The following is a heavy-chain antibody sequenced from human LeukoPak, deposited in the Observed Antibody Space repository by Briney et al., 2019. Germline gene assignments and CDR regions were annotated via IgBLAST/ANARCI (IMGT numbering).Heavy chain of an antibody. CDR2: ISGSGGST. CDR1: GFTFSTYV. D-gene: IGHD1-1*01. V-gene: IGHV3-23*01. J-gene: IGHJ4*02. Sequence: GGSLRLSCAASGFTFSTYVMSWVRQAPGKGLEWVSAISGSGGSTYHADSVKGRFTISRDNSKNTLYLQMNSLGADDTAVYYCAKGNWRDFDYWGQGTLVTVTS. CDR3: AKGNWRDFDY.